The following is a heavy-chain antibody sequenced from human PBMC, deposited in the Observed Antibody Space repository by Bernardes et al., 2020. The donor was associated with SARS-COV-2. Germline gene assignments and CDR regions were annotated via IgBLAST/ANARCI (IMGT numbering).Heavy chain of an antibody. J-gene: IGHJ3*01. CDR3: ARDVGGTDWRFGFDV. CDR1: GFTFNTYA. Sequence: GGSLRLSCVASGFTFNTYAISWIRQTPGRGLEWVSAISGSGDHTYYADSVKGRFIISRDNSRNTVNLLVSSLGAEDTAVYYCARDVGGTDWRFGFDVWGPGTMVHVSS. V-gene: IGHV3-23*01. D-gene: IGHD3-9*01. CDR2: ISGSGDHT.